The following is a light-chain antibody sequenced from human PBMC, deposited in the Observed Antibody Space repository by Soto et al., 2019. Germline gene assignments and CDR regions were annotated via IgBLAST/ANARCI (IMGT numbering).Light chain of an antibody. CDR2: EVS. Sequence: PPSGSGSRGQSVTISCNGTSSDVGGYNYVSWYQQHPGKAPKLMIYEVSKRPSGVSNRFSGSKSGNTASLTISGLQAEDEADYYCCSYAGSPLVFGTGTKVTVL. CDR1: SSDVGGYNY. CDR3: CSYAGSPLV. V-gene: IGLV2-23*02. J-gene: IGLJ1*01.